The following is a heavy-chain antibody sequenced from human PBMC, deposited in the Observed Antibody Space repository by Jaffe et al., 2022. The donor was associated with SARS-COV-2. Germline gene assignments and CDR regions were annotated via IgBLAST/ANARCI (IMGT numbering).Heavy chain of an antibody. J-gene: IGHJ6*02. V-gene: IGHV3-33*01. Sequence: QVQLVESGGGVVQPGRSLRLSCAASGFTFSSYGMHWVRQAPGKGLEWVAVIWYDGSNKYYADSVKGRFTISRDNSKNTLYLQMNSLRAEDTAVYYCARDTAMVVYYYYGMDVWGQGTTVTVSS. CDR2: IWYDGSNK. CDR1: GFTFSSYG. D-gene: IGHD5-18*01. CDR3: ARDTAMVVYYYYGMDV.